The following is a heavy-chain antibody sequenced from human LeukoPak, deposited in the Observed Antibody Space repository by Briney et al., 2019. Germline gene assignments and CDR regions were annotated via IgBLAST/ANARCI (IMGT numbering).Heavy chain of an antibody. J-gene: IGHJ4*02. CDR3: AKASAMIVVVSKHFDY. V-gene: IGHV3-7*03. CDR1: GLAFSSYW. Sequence: GGSLRLSCAASGLAFSSYWMSWVRQAPGKGLEWVANIKQDGSEKYYVDSVKGRFTISRDNAKNSLYLQMNSLRGEDTAVYYCAKASAMIVVVSKHFDYWGQGTLVTVSS. D-gene: IGHD3-22*01. CDR2: IKQDGSEK.